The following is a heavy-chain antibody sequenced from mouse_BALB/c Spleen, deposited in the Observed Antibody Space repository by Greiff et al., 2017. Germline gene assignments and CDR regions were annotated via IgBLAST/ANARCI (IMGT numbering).Heavy chain of an antibody. CDR2: ISSGGSYT. CDR1: GFTFSSYG. J-gene: IGHJ4*01. Sequence: EVQRVESGGDLVKPGGSLKLSCAASGFTFSSYGMSWVRQTPDKRLEWVATISSGGSYTYYPDSVKGRFTISRDNAKNTLYLQMSSLKSEDTAMYYCARGTGTFAMDYWGQGTSVTVSS. CDR3: ARGTGTFAMDY. D-gene: IGHD4-1*01. V-gene: IGHV5-6*01.